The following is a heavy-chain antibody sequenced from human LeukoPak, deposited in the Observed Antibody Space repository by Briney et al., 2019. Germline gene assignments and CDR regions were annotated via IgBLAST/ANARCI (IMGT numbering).Heavy chain of an antibody. D-gene: IGHD3-22*01. CDR3: ARDSNYYYDSSGYYHGVDGMDV. CDR2: ISGSGDNT. V-gene: IGHV3-23*01. Sequence: GGSLRLSCAASGFTFSSYAMSWVRQAPGKGLEWVSGISGSGDNTYYADSVKGRFTISRDNSKNTLYLQMNSLRAEDTAVYYCARDSNYYYDSSGYYHGVDGMDVWGQGTTVTVSS. CDR1: GFTFSSYA. J-gene: IGHJ6*02.